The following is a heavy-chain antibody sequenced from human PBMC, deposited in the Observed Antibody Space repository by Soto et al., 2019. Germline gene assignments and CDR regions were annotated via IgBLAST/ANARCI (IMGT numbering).Heavy chain of an antibody. CDR3: ARVTYGESVGGPSWFET. V-gene: IGHV1-18*01. CDR1: GYIFSNYG. D-gene: IGHD1-26*01. Sequence: QVQLVQSGAEVKKPGASVKVSCKTSGYIFSNYGISWIRQAPGQGLEWMGWISPYTGNTDSAQSFQDRVTLITDTSTSTAYMELRSLRSDDTAVYYCARVTYGESVGGPSWFETWGHGSLVPVSS. CDR2: ISPYTGNT. J-gene: IGHJ5*01.